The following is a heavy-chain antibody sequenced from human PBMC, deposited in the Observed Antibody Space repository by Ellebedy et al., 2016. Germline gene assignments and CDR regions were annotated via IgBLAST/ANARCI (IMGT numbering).Heavy chain of an antibody. CDR1: GFTFSSYA. CDR2: ISGSGGTT. V-gene: IGHV3-23*01. D-gene: IGHD6-19*01. Sequence: GESLKISCAASGFTFSSYAMNWVRQAPGKGLEWVSAISGSGGTTYYADSVKGRFTISRDNSKNTLYLQMNSLRAEDTAVYYCAKDPREWLVRGYFDYWGQGTLVAVSS. CDR3: AKDPREWLVRGYFDY. J-gene: IGHJ4*02.